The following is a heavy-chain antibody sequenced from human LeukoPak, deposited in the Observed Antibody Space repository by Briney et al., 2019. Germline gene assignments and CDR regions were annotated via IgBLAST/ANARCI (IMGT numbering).Heavy chain of an antibody. D-gene: IGHD3-9*01. CDR2: ISDSGGST. V-gene: IGHV3-23*01. CDR1: GFTFSNHG. CDR3: ATELRYFDWLLSIDY. Sequence: GGSLRLSCVAAGFTFSNHGMSWVRQAPGKGLEWVSTISDSGGSTHYADSVQGRFTIFRENSKNTLYLQMNSLRAEDTAVYYCATELRYFDWLLSIDYWGQGTLVTVSS. J-gene: IGHJ4*02.